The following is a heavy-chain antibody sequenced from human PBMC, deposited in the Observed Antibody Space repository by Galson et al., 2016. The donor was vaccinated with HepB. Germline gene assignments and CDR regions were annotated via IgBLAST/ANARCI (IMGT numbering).Heavy chain of an antibody. V-gene: IGHV3-7*03. CDR3: AIGRYCSGGGCYQDY. CDR1: GSIFSGYW. CDR2: INPDGSQK. J-gene: IGHJ4*02. D-gene: IGHD2-15*01. Sequence: SLRLSCAVSGSIFSGYWMSWVRQAPGEGLEWVAHINPDGSQKYYVDSVRGRFTISRDNAKNSLFRYMNNGRADDTALYYCAIGRYCSGGGCYQDYWGQGTLVTVSS.